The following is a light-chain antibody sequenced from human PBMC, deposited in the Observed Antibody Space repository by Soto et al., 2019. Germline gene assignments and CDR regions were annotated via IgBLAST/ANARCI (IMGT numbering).Light chain of an antibody. Sequence: DIPMTQSPSSLSASVGDRVTITCRASQSISNYLNWYQQKHGKAPRLLIYAASSLQSGVPSRFSGSGSGTDFTLTISSLQPEDFATYYCQQSFGTPRTFGQGTKVDIK. J-gene: IGKJ1*01. V-gene: IGKV1-39*01. CDR1: QSISNY. CDR3: QQSFGTPRT. CDR2: AAS.